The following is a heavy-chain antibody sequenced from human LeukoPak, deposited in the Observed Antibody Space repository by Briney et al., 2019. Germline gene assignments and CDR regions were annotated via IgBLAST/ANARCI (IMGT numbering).Heavy chain of an antibody. D-gene: IGHD1-1*01. Sequence: PSETLSLTCSVSGGSASINSYYWSWIRQPPGKGLEWIGYIYYSGNTNYNPSLKSRVTISVDTSKNQFSLKLRSVNSADTAVYYCARELEINRFDPWGQGTLVTVSP. J-gene: IGHJ5*02. V-gene: IGHV4-61*01. CDR1: GGSASINSYY. CDR3: ARELEINRFDP. CDR2: IYYSGNT.